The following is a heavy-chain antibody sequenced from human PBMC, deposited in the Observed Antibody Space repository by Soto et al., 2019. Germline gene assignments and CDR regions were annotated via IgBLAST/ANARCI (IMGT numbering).Heavy chain of an antibody. Sequence: SETLSLTCTVSGGSISSSSYYWGWIRQPPGKGLEWIGSIYYSGSTYYNPSLKGRVTISVDRSKNQFSLKLSSVTAADTAVYYCARHPTTVVTRFYMDVWGQGTTVTVSS. D-gene: IGHD4-17*01. CDR3: ARHPTTVVTRFYMDV. CDR2: IYYSGST. V-gene: IGHV4-39*01. J-gene: IGHJ6*02. CDR1: GGSISSSSYY.